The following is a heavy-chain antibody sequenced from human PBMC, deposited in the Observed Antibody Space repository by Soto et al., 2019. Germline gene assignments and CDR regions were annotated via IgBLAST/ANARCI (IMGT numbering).Heavy chain of an antibody. CDR3: ATSQKGYNWNYFDH. Sequence: KTSETLSLTCTVSGGSISSGGYYWSWIRQHPGKGLEWIGYIYYSGFTSYNPSLESRVSVSVDTSKNQFSLKVSGVSAADTAVYYCATSQKGYNWNYFDHWGQGALVTVSS. CDR2: IYYSGFT. D-gene: IGHD1-20*01. V-gene: IGHV4-30-4*08. J-gene: IGHJ4*02. CDR1: GGSISSGGYY.